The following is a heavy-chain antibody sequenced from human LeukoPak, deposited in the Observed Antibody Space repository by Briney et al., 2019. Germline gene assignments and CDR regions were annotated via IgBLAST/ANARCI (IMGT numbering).Heavy chain of an antibody. Sequence: GGSLRLSCTASGFTFSTYAMHWVRLAPGKGLEYVSAIPSDGGKTYYADSVKDRFTISRDNSKNTLYLQMGSLRAEDMAVYYCARGRGGHYDYWGQGSLVTVSS. CDR2: IPSDGGKT. CDR1: GFTFSTYA. D-gene: IGHD1-26*01. V-gene: IGHV3-64*02. J-gene: IGHJ4*02. CDR3: ARGRGGHYDY.